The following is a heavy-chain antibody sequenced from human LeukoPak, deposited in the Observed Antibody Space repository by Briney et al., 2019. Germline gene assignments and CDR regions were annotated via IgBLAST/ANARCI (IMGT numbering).Heavy chain of an antibody. CDR3: AREACNGNSCYLLDY. V-gene: IGHV3-13*01. Sequence: GGSLRLSCAASGFTFSTYDMHWVRQATGKGLEWVSTITSAGDRYYPGSVKGRFTISRENAKNSLYLQMDSLRDGDTAVYYCAREACNGNSCYLLDYWGQGTLVTVSS. J-gene: IGHJ4*02. D-gene: IGHD2-15*01. CDR1: GFTFSTYD. CDR2: ITSAGDR.